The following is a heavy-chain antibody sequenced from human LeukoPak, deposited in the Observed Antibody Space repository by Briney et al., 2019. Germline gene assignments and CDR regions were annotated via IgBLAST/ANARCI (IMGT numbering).Heavy chain of an antibody. D-gene: IGHD1-26*01. J-gene: IGHJ4*02. Sequence: PSETLSLTCTVSGDSTSSSSYYWGWIRQPPGQGLEWIGSLYFSGSTYYNPSLKSRVTISDDTSKNKFSLKLTSVTAADTAVYYCARIVGATDYFDHWGQGTLVTVSS. V-gene: IGHV4-39*01. CDR2: LYFSGST. CDR1: GDSTSSSSYY. CDR3: ARIVGATDYFDH.